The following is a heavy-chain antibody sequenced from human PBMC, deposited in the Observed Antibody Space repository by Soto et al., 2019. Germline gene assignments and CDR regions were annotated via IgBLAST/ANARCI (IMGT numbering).Heavy chain of an antibody. CDR3: ASSSSSSGYYYYYGMDV. CDR1: GYTFTSYA. CDR2: INAGSGNT. Sequence: ASVKVSCKASGYTFTSYAMHWVRQAPGQRLEWMGWINAGSGNTKYSQKFQGRVTITRDTSASTAYMELSSLRSEDTAVYYCASSSSSSGYYYYYGMDVWGQGTTVTVSS. V-gene: IGHV1-3*01. D-gene: IGHD6-6*01. J-gene: IGHJ6*02.